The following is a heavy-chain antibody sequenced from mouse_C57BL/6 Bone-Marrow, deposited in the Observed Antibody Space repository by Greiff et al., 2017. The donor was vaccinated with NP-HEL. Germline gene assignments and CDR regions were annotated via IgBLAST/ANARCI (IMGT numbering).Heavy chain of an antibody. CDR1: GYTFTSYW. D-gene: IGHD1-1*01. CDR2: INPSNGGT. V-gene: IGHV1-53*01. Sequence: QVQLQQPGTELVKPGASVKLSCKASGYTFTSYWMHWVKQRPGQGLEWIGNINPSNGGTNYNEKFKSKATLTVDKSSSTAYMQLSSLTSEDSAVYYRARLLYYYGSSPYYFDYWGQGTTLTVSS. CDR3: ARLLYYYGSSPYYFDY. J-gene: IGHJ2*01.